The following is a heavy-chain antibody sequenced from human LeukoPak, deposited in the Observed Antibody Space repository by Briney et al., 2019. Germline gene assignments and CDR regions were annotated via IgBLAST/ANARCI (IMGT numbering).Heavy chain of an antibody. CDR1: GGSFSGYY. J-gene: IGHJ5*02. D-gene: IGHD5-18*01. CDR3: ARDKRRRGYSYGNWFDP. CDR2: INHSGST. V-gene: IGHV4-34*01. Sequence: SETLSLTCAVYGGSFSGYYWSWIRQPPGKGLEWIGEINHSGSTNYNPSLKSRVTISVDTSKNQFSLKLSSVTAADTAVYYCARDKRRRGYSYGNWFDPRGQGTLVTVSS.